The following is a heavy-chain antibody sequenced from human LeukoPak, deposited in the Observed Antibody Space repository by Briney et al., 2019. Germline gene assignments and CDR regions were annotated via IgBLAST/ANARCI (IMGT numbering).Heavy chain of an antibody. Sequence: PGGSLRLSCAASGFTVSSNYMSWVRQAPGKGLEWVSVIYSGGSTYYADSVKGRFTISRDNSKNTLYLQMNGLRAEDTAVYYCARDRGYSYGYYYYYGMDVWGQGTTVTVSS. CDR1: GFTVSSNY. J-gene: IGHJ6*02. D-gene: IGHD5-18*01. CDR3: ARDRGYSYGYYYYYGMDV. CDR2: IYSGGST. V-gene: IGHV3-66*01.